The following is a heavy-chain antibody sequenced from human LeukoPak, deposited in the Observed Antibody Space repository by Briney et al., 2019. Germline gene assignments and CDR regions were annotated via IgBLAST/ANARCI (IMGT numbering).Heavy chain of an antibody. Sequence: SETLSLTCTVSGGSISSSSYYWDWIRQPPGKGLEWIGSIHYSGSTYYNPSLKSRVSIFVDTSKSQFSLKLSSVTAADTALYYCAGQYCSGTSCYLDYWGRGTLVIVSS. CDR1: GGSISSSSYY. D-gene: IGHD2-2*01. CDR2: IHYSGST. J-gene: IGHJ4*02. V-gene: IGHV4-39*01. CDR3: AGQYCSGTSCYLDY.